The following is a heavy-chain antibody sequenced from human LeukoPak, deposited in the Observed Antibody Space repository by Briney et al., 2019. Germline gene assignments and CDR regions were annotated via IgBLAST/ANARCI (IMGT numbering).Heavy chain of an antibody. J-gene: IGHJ3*02. Sequence: GGSLRLSCAASGFXFSDYYISWIRQAPGKGLEWVSFITGSSRSINYADSVKGRFTISRDNAKSSMYLQMNSLRAEDTAVYFCARVVYRYGYAFDIWGQGTEVTVSS. CDR1: GFXFSDYY. CDR2: ITGSSRSI. V-gene: IGHV3-11*06. D-gene: IGHD5-18*01. CDR3: ARVVYRYGYAFDI.